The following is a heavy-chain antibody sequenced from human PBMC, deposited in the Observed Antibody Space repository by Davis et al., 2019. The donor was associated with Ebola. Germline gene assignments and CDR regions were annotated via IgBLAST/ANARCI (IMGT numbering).Heavy chain of an antibody. CDR2: IKQDGSEK. J-gene: IGHJ3*01. CDR1: GFTFSSYW. D-gene: IGHD1-26*01. Sequence: GESLKISCAASGFTFSSYWMNWVRQAPGKGLEWVANIKQDGSEKYYVDSVKGRFTISRDNARNSLYLQVNSLRVEDTALYYCAKDTSNIWFDVWGQGTMVTVSS. V-gene: IGHV3-7*03. CDR3: AKDTSNIWFDV.